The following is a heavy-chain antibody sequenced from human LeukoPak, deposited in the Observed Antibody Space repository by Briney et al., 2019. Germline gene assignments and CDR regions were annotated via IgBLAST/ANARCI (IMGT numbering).Heavy chain of an antibody. CDR2: LYHTGST. J-gene: IGHJ6*02. V-gene: IGHV4-39*07. D-gene: IGHD5-18*01. CDR1: GGSITTINYY. Sequence: SETLSLTCTVSGGSITTINYYWGWIRQPPGKGLEWIGILYHTGSTYYNPSLKSRVTISVDTSKNQFSLKLTSVTAADTAVYSCARTLLVGTPMAPSHYYYGMDVWGQGTTVTVSS. CDR3: ARTLLVGTPMAPSHYYYGMDV.